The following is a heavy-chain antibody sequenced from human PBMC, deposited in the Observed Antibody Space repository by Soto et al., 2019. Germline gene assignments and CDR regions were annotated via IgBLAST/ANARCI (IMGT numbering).Heavy chain of an antibody. J-gene: IGHJ3*02. Sequence: SETLSLTCTVSGGSISSYYWSWIRQPPGKGLEWSGYIYYSGSPNYTPSLKRRVTISVDTSKNQFSLKLSSVTAADTAVYYCARISRDDSSGYPLAFDIWGQGTMVTVSS. CDR3: ARISRDDSSGYPLAFDI. CDR1: GGSISSYY. V-gene: IGHV4-59*01. CDR2: IYYSGSP. D-gene: IGHD3-22*01.